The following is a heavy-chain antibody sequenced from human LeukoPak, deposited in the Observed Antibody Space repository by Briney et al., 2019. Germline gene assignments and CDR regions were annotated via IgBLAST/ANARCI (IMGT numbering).Heavy chain of an antibody. Sequence: SETLSLTCTVSGGSISSGDYYWSWIRQPPGKGLEWIGYIYYSGSTYYNPSLKSRVTISVDTSKNQFSLKLTSVTAADTAVYYCARYRSAIVATGTPYYYYMDVWGKGTTVTVSS. CDR1: GGSISSGDYY. CDR2: IYYSGST. CDR3: ARYRSAIVATGTPYYYYMDV. V-gene: IGHV4-30-4*02. J-gene: IGHJ6*03. D-gene: IGHD6-13*01.